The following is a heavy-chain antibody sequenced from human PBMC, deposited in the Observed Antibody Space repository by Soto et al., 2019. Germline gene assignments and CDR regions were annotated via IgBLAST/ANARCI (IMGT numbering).Heavy chain of an antibody. CDR1: GFTFSSYS. CDR3: ARSGILTGYYMDYFDY. V-gene: IGHV3-48*01. Sequence: EVQLVESGGGLVQPGGSLRLSCAASGFTFSSYSMNWVRQAPGKGLEWVSYISSSSSTIYYADSVKGRFTISRDNAKNSLYLQMNSLRAEDTAVYYCARSGILTGYYMDYFDYWGQGTLVTVSS. J-gene: IGHJ4*02. D-gene: IGHD3-9*01. CDR2: ISSSSSTI.